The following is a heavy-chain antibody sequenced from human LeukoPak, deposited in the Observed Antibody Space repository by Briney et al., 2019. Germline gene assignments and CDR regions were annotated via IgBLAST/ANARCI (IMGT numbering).Heavy chain of an antibody. J-gene: IGHJ5*02. D-gene: IGHD3-10*01. Sequence: GGSLRLSCAASGFTFSSYWMHWVRQAPGKGLVWVSRINSDGSSTSYADSVKGRFTISRDNAKDTLYLQMNSLRAEDTAVYYCARAGVRGVISWFDPWGQGTLVTVSS. CDR2: INSDGSST. CDR3: ARAGVRGVISWFDP. CDR1: GFTFSSYW. V-gene: IGHV3-74*01.